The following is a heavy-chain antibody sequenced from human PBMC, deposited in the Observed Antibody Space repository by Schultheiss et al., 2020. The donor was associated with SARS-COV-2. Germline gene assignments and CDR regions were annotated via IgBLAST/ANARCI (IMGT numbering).Heavy chain of an antibody. CDR1: GGSISSYY. CDR3: AREPPPYYYGMDV. Sequence: SETLSLTCTVSGGSISSYYWSWIRQPPGKGLEWIGYIYYSGSTNYNPSLKSRVTISVDTSKNQFSLKLSSVTAADTAVYYCAREPPPYYYGMDVWGQGTTVTVSS. V-gene: IGHV4-59*12. CDR2: IYYSGST. J-gene: IGHJ6*02.